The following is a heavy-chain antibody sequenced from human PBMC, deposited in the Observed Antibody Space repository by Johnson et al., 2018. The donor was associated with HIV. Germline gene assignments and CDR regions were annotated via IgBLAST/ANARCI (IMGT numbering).Heavy chain of an antibody. CDR1: GFTVSSNY. Sequence: EVQLVESGGGVVQPGRSLRLSCAASGFTVSSNYMSWVRQAPGKGLEWVSVIYRGGSTYYADSVKGRFTISRDNSKNTLFLQMNSLRVEDTAVYYCAKCIWGSSLIDAFDIWGQGTMVTVSS. CDR2: IYRGGST. V-gene: IGHV3-66*01. D-gene: IGHD6-13*01. J-gene: IGHJ3*02. CDR3: AKCIWGSSLIDAFDI.